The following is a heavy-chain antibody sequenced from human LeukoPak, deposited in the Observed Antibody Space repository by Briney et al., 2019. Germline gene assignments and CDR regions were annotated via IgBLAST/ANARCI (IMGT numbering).Heavy chain of an antibody. D-gene: IGHD2-21*02. V-gene: IGHV4-61*02. J-gene: IGHJ4*02. Sequence: SETLSLTCTVSGGSISSGSYYWSWIRQPAGKGLEWIGRIYTSGSTNYNPSLKSRVTISVDTSKNQFSLKLSSVTAADTAVYYCARDSDGDLNYWGQGTLVTVSS. CDR2: IYTSGST. CDR3: ARDSDGDLNY. CDR1: GGSISSGSYY.